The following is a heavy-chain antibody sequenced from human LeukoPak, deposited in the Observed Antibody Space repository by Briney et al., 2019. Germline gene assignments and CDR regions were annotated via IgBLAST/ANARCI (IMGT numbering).Heavy chain of an antibody. J-gene: IGHJ4*02. V-gene: IGHV3-21*05. D-gene: IGHD2-2*01. CDR1: GFPFSLYA. CDR3: ARDTFQPGLINS. Sequence: PGGSLRLSCAASGFPFSLYAMNWVRQAPGKGLERVSYINDDSSDIHYADSVKGRFSISRDNARNTLYLQLSSLRAEDTAVYYCARDTFQPGLINSWGQGTLVTVSS. CDR2: INDDSSDI.